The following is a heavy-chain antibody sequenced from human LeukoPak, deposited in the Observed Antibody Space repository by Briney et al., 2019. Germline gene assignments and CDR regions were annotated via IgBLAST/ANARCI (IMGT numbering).Heavy chain of an antibody. CDR2: ISGSGGST. V-gene: IGHV3-23*01. D-gene: IGHD4-23*01. J-gene: IGHJ4*02. CDR3: AKVSGNDDYGGNVLDY. Sequence: GGSLSLSCAASGFTFSSYAMSWVRQAPGKGLEWVSAISGSGGSTYYADSVKGRFTISRDNSKNTLYLQMNSLRAEDTAVYYCAKVSGNDDYGGNVLDYWGQGTLVTVSS. CDR1: GFTFSSYA.